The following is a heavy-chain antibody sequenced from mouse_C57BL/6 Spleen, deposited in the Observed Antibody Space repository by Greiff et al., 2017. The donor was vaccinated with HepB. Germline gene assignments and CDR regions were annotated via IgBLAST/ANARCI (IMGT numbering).Heavy chain of an antibody. J-gene: IGHJ4*01. CDR2: INPSSGYT. CDR1: GYTFTSYT. CDR3: ARPPPYYNAIDY. Sequence: VQLQQSGAELARPGASVKMSCKASGYTFTSYTMHWVKQRPGQGLEWIGYINPSSGYTKYNQKFKDKATLTADKSSSTAYMQLSSLTSEDSAVYYCARPPPYYNAIDYWGQGTSVTVSS. V-gene: IGHV1-4*01. D-gene: IGHD2-12*01.